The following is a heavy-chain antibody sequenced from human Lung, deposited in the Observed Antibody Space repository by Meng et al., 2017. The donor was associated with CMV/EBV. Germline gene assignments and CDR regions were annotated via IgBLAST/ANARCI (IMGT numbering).Heavy chain of an antibody. J-gene: IGHJ4*02. CDR2: INAYNGDT. V-gene: IGHV1-18*01. D-gene: IGHD1-26*01. CDR1: GYTYTNYG. Sequence: VQFGGEEKKPGGSVEVSCKASGYTYTNYGITVVRRAPRRGFEWMGWINAYNGDTNYAQTLQGRVTMTTDTSTSTAYVELRSLRSDDTAVYYCARVEVGITSGDYWGQRTLVTVSS. CDR3: ARVEVGITSGDY.